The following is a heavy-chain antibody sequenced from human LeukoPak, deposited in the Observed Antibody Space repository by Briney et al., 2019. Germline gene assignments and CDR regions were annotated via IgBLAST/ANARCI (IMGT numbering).Heavy chain of an antibody. CDR1: GYTFTSYD. CDR3: ARPDYDILTGYYNENAFDI. Sequence: ASVKVSCKASGYTFTSYDINWVRQATGQGLEWMGWMNPNSGNTGYAQKFQGRVTMTRTTSISTDYMELSSLRSDDTAVYYCARPDYDILTGYYNENAFDIWGQGTMVTVSS. J-gene: IGHJ3*02. CDR2: MNPNSGNT. D-gene: IGHD3-9*01. V-gene: IGHV1-8*01.